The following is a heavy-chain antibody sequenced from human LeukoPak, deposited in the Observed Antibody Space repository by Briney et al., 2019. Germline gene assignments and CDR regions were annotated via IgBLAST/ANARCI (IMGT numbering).Heavy chain of an antibody. CDR1: GFTFSSYA. CDR2: ISYDGSNK. D-gene: IGHD2-15*01. V-gene: IGHV3-30*04. Sequence: GRSLRLSCPASGFTFSSYAMHWVRQAPGKELEWVAVISYDGSNKYYADSVKGRFTISRDNSKNTLYLQMNSLRAEDTAVYYCARDEGYCSGGSCYFQYYFDYWGQGTLVTVSS. CDR3: ARDEGYCSGGSCYFQYYFDY. J-gene: IGHJ4*02.